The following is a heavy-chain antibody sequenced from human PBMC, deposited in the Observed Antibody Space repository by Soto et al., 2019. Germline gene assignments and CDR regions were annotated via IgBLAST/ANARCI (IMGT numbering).Heavy chain of an antibody. CDR3: ARDIHGDYPEY. J-gene: IGHJ4*02. V-gene: IGHV1-18*01. CDR2: ISGYNENP. D-gene: IGHD4-17*01. CDR1: GYTFTRYG. Sequence: QVQLVQSGAEVKKPGASVKVSCKASGYTFTRYGFSWVRQAPGQRLEWMGWISGYNENPNYAQKFQGRVTLTTDTSTSTAYMELRSLRSDDTALYYFARDIHGDYPEYWGQGTLVTVSS.